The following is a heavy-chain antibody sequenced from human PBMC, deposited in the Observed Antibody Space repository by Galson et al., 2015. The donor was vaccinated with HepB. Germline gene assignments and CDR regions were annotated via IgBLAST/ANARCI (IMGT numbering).Heavy chain of an antibody. CDR1: GYTFTGYY. J-gene: IGHJ4*02. CDR3: AREGYYYGSGRQFDY. CDR2: INPNSGGT. V-gene: IGHV1-2*06. D-gene: IGHD3-10*01. Sequence: SVKVSCKASGYTFTGYYMHWVRQAPGQGLEWMGRINPNSGGTNYAQKFQGRVTMTRDTSISTAYMELSRLRSDDTAVYYCAREGYYYGSGRQFDYWGQGTLVTVSS.